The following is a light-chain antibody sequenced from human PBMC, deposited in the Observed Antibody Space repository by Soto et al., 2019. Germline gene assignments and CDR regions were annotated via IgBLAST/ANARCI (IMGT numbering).Light chain of an antibody. CDR1: QSISSY. CDR2: AAS. CDR3: QHRYSTFT. V-gene: IGKV1-39*01. J-gene: IGKJ4*01. Sequence: DIQMTQSPSSLSASVGDRVTITCRASQSISSYLNWYQQKPGKXPXXLIYAASSLQSGVPSRLSGSGSGTDFTLTISSLQPEYFASYYCQHRYSTFTFGGGTKVDIK.